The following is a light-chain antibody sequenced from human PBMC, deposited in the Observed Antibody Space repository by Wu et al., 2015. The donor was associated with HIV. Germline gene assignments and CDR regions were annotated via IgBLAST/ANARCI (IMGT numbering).Light chain of an antibody. CDR2: GTS. Sequence: EIVLTQSPGTLSLSPEERTTLSCRASQNIRSSYLAWYQQKLGQAPRLLLYGTSNRAAGVPDRFSGSGSGTDFTLTISRLEPEDFAMYFCQQYSDSITFGGGTKVELK. V-gene: IGKV3-20*01. CDR3: QQYSDSIT. CDR1: QNIRSSY. J-gene: IGKJ4*01.